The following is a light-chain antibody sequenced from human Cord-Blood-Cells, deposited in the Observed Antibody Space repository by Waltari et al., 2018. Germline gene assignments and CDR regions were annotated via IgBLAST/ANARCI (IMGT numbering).Light chain of an antibody. CDR2: EGS. V-gene: IGLV2-8*01. J-gene: IGLJ2*01. CDR3: SSYAGSNNLV. CDR1: RRYVGGHYS. Sequence: QSALPHPPSASGSPGQSVTISCPGTRRYVGGHYSVPWYQQHPGKAPKLMIYEGSKRPSGVPDRFSGSKSGNTASLTVSGLQAEDEADYYCSSYAGSNNLVFGGGTKLTVL.